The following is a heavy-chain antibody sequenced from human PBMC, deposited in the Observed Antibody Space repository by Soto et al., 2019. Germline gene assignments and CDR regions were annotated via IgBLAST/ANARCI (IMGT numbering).Heavy chain of an antibody. V-gene: IGHV4-34*01. CDR3: ARDVPFDY. D-gene: IGHD2-2*01. CDR2: INHSGST. CDR1: GGSFSGYY. Sequence: SETLSLTCAVYGGSFSGYYWSWIRQPPGKGLEWIGEINHSGSTNYNPSLKSRVTISVDTSKNQFSLKLSSVTAADTAVYYCARDVPFDYWVQGTLVTVSS. J-gene: IGHJ4*02.